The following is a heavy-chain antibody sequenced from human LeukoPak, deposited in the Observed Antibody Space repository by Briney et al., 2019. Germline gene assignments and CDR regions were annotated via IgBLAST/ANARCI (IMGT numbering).Heavy chain of an antibody. D-gene: IGHD3-10*01. J-gene: IGHJ4*02. CDR2: MNPNSGNT. V-gene: IGHV1-8*01. CDR1: GYTFPSYD. Sequence: ASVKVSCKASGYTFPSYDINWVRQATGQGLEWMGWMNPNSGNTGYAQKFQGRVTMTRNTSISTAYMELSSLRSEDTAVYYCARVVTMVRGSFGYWGQGTLVTVSS. CDR3: ARVVTMVRGSFGY.